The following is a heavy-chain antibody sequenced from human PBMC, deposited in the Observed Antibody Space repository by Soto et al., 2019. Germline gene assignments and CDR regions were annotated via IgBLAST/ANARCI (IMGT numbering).Heavy chain of an antibody. CDR2: IYISGST. Sequence: PSETLSLTCTVSGGSISSHYWSWIRQPAGKGLEWIGRIYISGSTNYNPSLESRVTMSVDTAKNQFSLKLNSVTAADTAVYYCASALLDYGDYYFDYWGQGALVTVLL. V-gene: IGHV4-4*07. J-gene: IGHJ4*02. CDR3: ASALLDYGDYYFDY. D-gene: IGHD4-17*01. CDR1: GGSISSHY.